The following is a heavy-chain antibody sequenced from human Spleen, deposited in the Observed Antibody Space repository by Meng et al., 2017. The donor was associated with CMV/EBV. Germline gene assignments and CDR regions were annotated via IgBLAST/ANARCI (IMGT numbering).Heavy chain of an antibody. CDR2: IIHGGSP. V-gene: IGHV4-34*12. CDR3: ARRPTGIDY. Sequence: HVHIQQWGARLLKPSATLSLTCAVYGGSSSGYYWSWIRQHPGKGLEWIGEIIHGGSPSYNPSLKSRVTISIDTSKNQLSLMLSSVTAADTAVYYCARRPTGIDYWGQGTLVTVSS. D-gene: IGHD2-8*02. J-gene: IGHJ4*02. CDR1: GGSSSGYY.